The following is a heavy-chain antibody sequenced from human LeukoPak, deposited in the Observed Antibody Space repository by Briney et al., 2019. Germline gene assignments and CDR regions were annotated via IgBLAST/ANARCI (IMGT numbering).Heavy chain of an antibody. D-gene: IGHD3-10*01. J-gene: IGHJ4*02. CDR3: ARARVRGVIRSPFDY. Sequence: GGSLRLSCAASGFTFSSYAMHWVRQAPGKGLERVAVISYDGSNKYYADSVKGRFTISRDNSKNTLYLQMNSLRAEDTAVYYCARARVRGVIRSPFDYWGQGTLVTVSS. CDR2: ISYDGSNK. V-gene: IGHV3-30*01. CDR1: GFTFSSYA.